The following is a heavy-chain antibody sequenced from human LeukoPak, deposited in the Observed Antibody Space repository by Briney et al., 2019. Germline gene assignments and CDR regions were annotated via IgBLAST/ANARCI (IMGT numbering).Heavy chain of an antibody. Sequence: GGSLKISCQASGYPFTDYWIGWVRQVPGKGLEWMGIVWPDDSDTRYRSPFQGQVTISADKSTTTAYLQWSSLKASDTAMYYCARQVGKILTVTPRYFDNWGQGTLVTVSS. CDR1: GYPFTDYW. J-gene: IGHJ4*02. CDR2: VWPDDSDT. V-gene: IGHV5-51*01. CDR3: ARQVGKILTVTPRYFDN. D-gene: IGHD4-11*01.